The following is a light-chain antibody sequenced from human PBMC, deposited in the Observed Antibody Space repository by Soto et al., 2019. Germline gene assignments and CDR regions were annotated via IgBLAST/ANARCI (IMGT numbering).Light chain of an antibody. CDR2: GVS. J-gene: IGKJ2*01. CDR3: QQYSSLPHT. V-gene: IGKV3-20*01. Sequence: ESVLTQSPGTLSLSPGERATLSYRATQSVTNNYFAWYQQRPGQSPRLLIYGVSNRATDIPDRFSGSGSGTDFTLTISRLEPEDFVVYYCQQYSSLPHTFGQGTKLEVK. CDR1: QSVTNNY.